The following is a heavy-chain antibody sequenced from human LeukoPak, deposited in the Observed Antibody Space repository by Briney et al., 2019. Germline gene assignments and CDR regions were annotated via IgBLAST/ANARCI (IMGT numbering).Heavy chain of an antibody. J-gene: IGHJ4*02. V-gene: IGHV3-7*01. D-gene: IGHD5-12*01. CDR3: ARDPKWLDY. Sequence: GGSLRLSCAASGFTISTYWMSWVHQAPGKGLEWVANTNQEGSEKYYVDSVKGRFTISKDNAKNSLYLQMNNLRAEDTAVYYCARDPKWLDYWGQGTLVTVSS. CDR2: TNQEGSEK. CDR1: GFTISTYW.